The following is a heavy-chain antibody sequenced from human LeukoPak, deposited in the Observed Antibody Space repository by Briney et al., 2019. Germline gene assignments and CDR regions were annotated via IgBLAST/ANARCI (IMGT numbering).Heavy chain of an antibody. CDR1: GGSISSGSYY. CDR2: IYTSGST. J-gene: IGHJ3*02. D-gene: IGHD6-13*01. Sequence: PSETLSLTCTVSGGSISSGSYYWSWIRQPAGKGLEWIGRIYTSGSTNYNPSLKSRVTISVDTSKNQFSLKLSSVTAADTAVHYCARDGIARAFDIWGQGTMVTVSS. V-gene: IGHV4-61*02. CDR3: ARDGIARAFDI.